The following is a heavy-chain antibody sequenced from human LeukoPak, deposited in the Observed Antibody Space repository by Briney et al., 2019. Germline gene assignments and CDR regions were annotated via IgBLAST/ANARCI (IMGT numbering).Heavy chain of an antibody. V-gene: IGHV3-15*01. Sequence: GGSLRLSCAASGFTFSNAWMSWVRQAPGKGLEWVGRIKSKTGGGTTDYAAPVKGRFTISRDDSKNTLYLQMNSLKTEDTAVYYCTTHLPYNYWGQGTLVTVSS. CDR2: IKSKTGGGTT. CDR1: GFTFSNAW. CDR3: TTHLPYNY. D-gene: IGHD1-14*01. J-gene: IGHJ4*02.